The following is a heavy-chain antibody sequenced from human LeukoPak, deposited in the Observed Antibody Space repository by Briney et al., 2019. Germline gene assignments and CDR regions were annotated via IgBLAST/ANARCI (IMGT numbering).Heavy chain of an antibody. J-gene: IGHJ4*02. V-gene: IGHV4-30-2*01. CDR2: VYDSGET. Sequence: SQTLSLTCIVSGGSFSSGDYYWSWIRQPPGKGLEWIGSVYDSGETYFNPSLMSRVTMSVDRSKNQFSLRLNSVTAADTAVYYCARGLSLLGSEEGLPLGYWGQGSLVTVSS. CDR1: GGSFSSGDYY. D-gene: IGHD2-21*01. CDR3: ARGLSLLGSEEGLPLGY.